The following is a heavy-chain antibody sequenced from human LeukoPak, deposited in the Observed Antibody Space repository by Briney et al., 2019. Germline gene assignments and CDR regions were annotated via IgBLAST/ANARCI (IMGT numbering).Heavy chain of an antibody. D-gene: IGHD4-17*01. Sequence: ASVKVSCKASGYTFITYDVTWVRQAPGQGLEWMGRIIPILGIANYAQKFQGRVTITADKSTSTAYMELSSLRSEDTAVYYCATVTTDSFDYWGQGTLVTVSS. CDR2: IIPILGIA. CDR3: ATVTTDSFDY. CDR1: GYTFITYD. J-gene: IGHJ4*02. V-gene: IGHV1-69*04.